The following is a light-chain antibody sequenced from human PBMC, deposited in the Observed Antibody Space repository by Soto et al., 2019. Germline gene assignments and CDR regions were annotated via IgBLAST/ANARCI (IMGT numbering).Light chain of an antibody. CDR3: QQYKDYVWT. J-gene: IGKJ1*01. Sequence: DIQMTQSPSTLPASVGDRATISCRASQTVERWLAWYQQKPGKAPKLLISDVSSLERGVPSRFSGSGSATEFTLTISGLQSDDFATYYCQQYKDYVWTFGQGTKV. CDR2: DVS. V-gene: IGKV1-5*01. CDR1: QTVERW.